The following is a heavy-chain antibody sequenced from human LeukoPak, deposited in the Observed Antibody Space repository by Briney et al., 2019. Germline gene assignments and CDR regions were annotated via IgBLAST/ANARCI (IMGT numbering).Heavy chain of an antibody. Sequence: PSETLSLTCVVSGGSISSGGYSWSWIRQPPGKGLEWIGYIYHSGSTYYNPSLKSRVTISVDKSKNQFSLKLSSVTAADTAVYYCARGGVAAAGMAYWGQGTLVTVSS. CDR3: ARGGVAAAGMAY. CDR2: IYHSGST. CDR1: GGSISSGGYS. J-gene: IGHJ4*02. V-gene: IGHV4-30-2*01. D-gene: IGHD6-13*01.